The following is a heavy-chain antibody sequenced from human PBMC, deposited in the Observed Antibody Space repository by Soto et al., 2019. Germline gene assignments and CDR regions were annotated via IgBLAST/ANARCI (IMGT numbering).Heavy chain of an antibody. J-gene: IGHJ4*02. D-gene: IGHD3-22*01. CDR3: ARDSSFDDSSGYLDY. Sequence: GGSLRLSCAASGFTFTSYWMHWVRQTPGEGLVWVSRIDSDGSDTVYVDSVKGRFTISRDNAKNTLYLQMNSLRAEDTAVYYCARDSSFDDSSGYLDYWGQGTLVTVS. CDR1: GFTFTSYW. CDR2: IDSDGSDT. V-gene: IGHV3-74*01.